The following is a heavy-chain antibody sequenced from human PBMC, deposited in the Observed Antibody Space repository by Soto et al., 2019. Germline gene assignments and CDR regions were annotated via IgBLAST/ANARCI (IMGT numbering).Heavy chain of an antibody. J-gene: IGHJ4*02. D-gene: IGHD3-22*01. V-gene: IGHV4-61*01. CDR1: GGSVSSGSYY. Sequence: SETLSLTCTVSGGSVSSGSYYWSWIRQPPGKGLEWIGYIYYSGSTNYNPSLKSRVTISVDTSKNQFSLKLSSVTAADTAVYYCARVGWSYYYDSSGYGNFDYWGQGNLVTVSS. CDR3: ARVGWSYYYDSSGYGNFDY. CDR2: IYYSGST.